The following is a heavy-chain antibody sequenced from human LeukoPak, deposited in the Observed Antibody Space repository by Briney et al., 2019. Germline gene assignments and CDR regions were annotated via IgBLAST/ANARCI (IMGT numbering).Heavy chain of an antibody. Sequence: GGSLRLSCAASGFTFSDYYLSWIRQAPGKGLEWVSYISGRGSTIYYADSVKGRFTISRDNAKNSLYLQMNSLRAEDMAVYYCARDWAVAAGRYLVGMDVWGQGTTVTVSS. CDR3: ARDWAVAAGRYLVGMDV. CDR1: GFTFSDYY. V-gene: IGHV3-11*01. D-gene: IGHD6-13*01. J-gene: IGHJ6*02. CDR2: ISGRGSTI.